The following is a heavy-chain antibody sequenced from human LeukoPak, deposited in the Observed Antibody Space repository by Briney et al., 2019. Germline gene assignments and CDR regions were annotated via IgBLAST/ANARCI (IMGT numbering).Heavy chain of an antibody. D-gene: IGHD2-2*01. Sequence: PGGSLRLSCAASGFTFTKYWMTWVRQAPGKGLEWVAVISYDGSNKYYADSVKGRFTISRDNSKNTLYLQMNSLRAEDTAVYYCAKDPWVAMGGLFDYWGQGTLVTVSS. J-gene: IGHJ4*02. V-gene: IGHV3-30*18. CDR1: GFTFTKYW. CDR2: ISYDGSNK. CDR3: AKDPWVAMGGLFDY.